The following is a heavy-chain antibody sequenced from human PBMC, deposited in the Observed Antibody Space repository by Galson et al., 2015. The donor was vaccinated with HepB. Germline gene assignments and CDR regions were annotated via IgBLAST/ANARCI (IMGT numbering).Heavy chain of an antibody. CDR2: IRSKAYGGTT. D-gene: IGHD2-15*01. CDR1: GFTFGDYA. V-gene: IGHV3-49*04. J-gene: IGHJ6*02. Sequence: SLRLSCAASGFTFGDYAMSWVRQAPGKGLEWVGFIRSKAYGGTTEYAASVKGRFTISRDDSKNIAYLQMNSLKTEDTAVYYCTRNLVGVAAADYYYYGMDVWGQGTTVTVSS. CDR3: TRNLVGVAAADYYYYGMDV.